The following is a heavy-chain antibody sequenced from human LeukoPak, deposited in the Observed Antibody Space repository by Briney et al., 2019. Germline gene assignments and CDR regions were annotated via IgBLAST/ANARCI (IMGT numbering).Heavy chain of an antibody. D-gene: IGHD3-10*01. CDR3: ARGGGSGVSVDY. V-gene: IGHV4-39*07. CDR1: GGSITNKNYY. CDR2: IYYDGRT. J-gene: IGHJ4*02. Sequence: SGTLSLTCSVSGGSITNKNYYWGWIRQPPGKGLEWIGNIYYDGRTYYNPSLKSRVTISVDTSKNQFSLKVTSVTAADTAVYYCARGGGSGVSVDYWGQGTLVTVSS.